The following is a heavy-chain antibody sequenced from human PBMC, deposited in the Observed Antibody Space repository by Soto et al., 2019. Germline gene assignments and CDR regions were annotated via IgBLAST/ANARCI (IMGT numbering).Heavy chain of an antibody. CDR3: AKPPAKSVLGGVS. Sequence: PGGSLRLSCAASGLTFSTYAMTWVRQAPGKGLEWVSTINNSGGSTWYADSVKGRFTISRDNSKNTLYLQMNSLRVEDTAVYYCAKPPAKSVLGGVSWGQGTLVTAPQ. CDR2: INNSGGST. J-gene: IGHJ5*02. D-gene: IGHD3-16*01. CDR1: GLTFSTYA. V-gene: IGHV3-23*01.